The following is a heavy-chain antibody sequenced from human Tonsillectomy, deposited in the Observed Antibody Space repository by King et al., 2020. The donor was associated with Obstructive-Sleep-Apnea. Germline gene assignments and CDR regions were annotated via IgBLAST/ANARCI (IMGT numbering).Heavy chain of an antibody. Sequence: QLVQSGAEVKKPGSSVKVSCKASGGTFSSSAISWVRQAPGQGLEWMGGIIPILGIANYAQNFQGRVTITADKSTGTAYMELSSLRSEDTAVYYCARGHWGWDAPQDFYYGMDVWGQGTTVTVSS. J-gene: IGHJ6*02. CDR3: ARGHWGWDAPQDFYYGMDV. D-gene: IGHD7-27*01. CDR2: IIPILGIA. CDR1: GGTFSSSA. V-gene: IGHV1-69*09.